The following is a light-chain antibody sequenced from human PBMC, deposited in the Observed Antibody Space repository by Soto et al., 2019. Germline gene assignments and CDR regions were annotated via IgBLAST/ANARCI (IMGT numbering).Light chain of an antibody. CDR1: SSNMGGNS. CDR3: GSWDSSLSTYV. Sequence: QSVMTQPPSVSAAPGQKVTISCSGSSSNMGGNSVSWYQQLPGTAPKLLIYDDNKRPSGIPDRFSGSKSVTSATLRITGLQTGDEDDYYCGSWDSSLSTYVFGTGTKVTVL. V-gene: IGLV1-51*01. CDR2: DDN. J-gene: IGLJ1*01.